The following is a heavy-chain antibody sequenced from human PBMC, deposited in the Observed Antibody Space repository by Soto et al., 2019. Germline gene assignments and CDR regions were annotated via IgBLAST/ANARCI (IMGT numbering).Heavy chain of an antibody. V-gene: IGHV1-8*01. CDR1: GYTFTSYD. CDR2: MNPNSANT. Sequence: ASVKVSCKASGYTFTSYDINWVRQATGQGLEWMGWMNPNSANTGYAQKFQGRVTMTRNSSISTAYMELSSLRSEDTAVYYCARVTTGTTFSVLYYYYMDVWRKGTTVTVAS. D-gene: IGHD1-1*01. CDR3: ARVTTGTTFSVLYYYYMDV. J-gene: IGHJ6*03.